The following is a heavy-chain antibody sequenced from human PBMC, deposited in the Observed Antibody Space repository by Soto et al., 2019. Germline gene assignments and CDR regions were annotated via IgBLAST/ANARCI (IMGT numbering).Heavy chain of an antibody. CDR2: IIPIFGTA. Sequence: SVKVSCKASGYTFTSYYMHWVRQAPGQGLEWMGGIIPIFGTANYAQKFQGRVTITADESTSTAYMELSSLRSEDTAVYYCARVLGPGGYCSSTSCYEKYNWFDPWGQGTLVTVSS. V-gene: IGHV1-69*13. J-gene: IGHJ5*02. CDR1: GYTFTSYY. CDR3: ARVLGPGGYCSSTSCYEKYNWFDP. D-gene: IGHD2-2*01.